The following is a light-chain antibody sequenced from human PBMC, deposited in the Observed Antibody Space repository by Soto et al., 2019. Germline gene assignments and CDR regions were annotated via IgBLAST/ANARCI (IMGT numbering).Light chain of an antibody. CDR3: MQALETPYT. CDR1: QSLLHSNAYNF. Sequence: EIVLTQSPLSLPVTPGEPASISCRSSQSLLHSNAYNFLDWYLQKPGQSPQLLIYLGSNRASGVPDRFSGSGSSTDFTLNISSVEAEYVGVFSCMQALETPYTFGQGTKLEIK. CDR2: LGS. V-gene: IGKV2-28*01. J-gene: IGKJ2*01.